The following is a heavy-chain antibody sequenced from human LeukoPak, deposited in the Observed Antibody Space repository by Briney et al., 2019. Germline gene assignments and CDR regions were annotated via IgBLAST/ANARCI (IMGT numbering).Heavy chain of an antibody. D-gene: IGHD5-18*01. CDR1: GGSISSYY. J-gene: IGHJ4*02. CDR3: ARVDTAMATRVGFDY. V-gene: IGHV4-4*07. CDR2: IYTSGGI. Sequence: PSETLSLTCTVSGGSISSYYWSWIRQPAGKGLEWIGRIYTSGGINYNPSLKSRVTMSGDTSKKQFSLKLTSVTAADTAVYYCARVDTAMATRVGFDYRGQGTLVTVSS.